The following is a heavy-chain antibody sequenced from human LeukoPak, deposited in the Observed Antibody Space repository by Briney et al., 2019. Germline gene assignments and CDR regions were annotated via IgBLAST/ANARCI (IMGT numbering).Heavy chain of an antibody. J-gene: IGHJ3*02. CDR2: IYNDGST. CDR3: ARNTLFAFDI. CDR1: GLTVSSSY. V-gene: IGHV3-53*01. Sequence: GGSLRLSRAASGLTVSSSYMSWVPQTPGKGLEWVSIIYNDGSTYYADSMKGRFTVSRDISKNTLYLQVNSLRAEDTAMYYCARNTLFAFDIWGQGTMVTVSS.